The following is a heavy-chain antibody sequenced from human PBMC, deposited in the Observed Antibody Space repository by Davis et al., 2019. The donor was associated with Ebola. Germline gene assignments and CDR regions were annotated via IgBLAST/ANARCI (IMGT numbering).Heavy chain of an antibody. CDR2: ISGDGGIT. J-gene: IGHJ4*02. CDR3: AREGYCSGGSCYYFDY. D-gene: IGHD2-15*01. Sequence: PGGSLRLSCAASGFTFDVYAMHWVRQTPGKGLECVSLISGDGGITYYADSVKGRFTISRDNAKNSLYLQMNSLRAEDTAVYYCAREGYCSGGSCYYFDYWGQGTLVTVSS. CDR1: GFTFDVYA. V-gene: IGHV3-43*02.